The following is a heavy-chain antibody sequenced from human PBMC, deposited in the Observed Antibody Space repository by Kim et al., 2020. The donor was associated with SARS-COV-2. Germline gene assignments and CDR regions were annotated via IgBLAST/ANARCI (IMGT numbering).Heavy chain of an antibody. CDR3: ARPLTGTNCYDY. CDR2: INSDGSDT. V-gene: IGHV3-74*01. CDR1: GFTFSTYW. D-gene: IGHD3-9*01. Sequence: GGSLRLSCAASGFTFSTYWMNWVRQVPGKGLVWLSRINSDGSDTAYADSVKGCFTISRDNAKSTVYLQLNSLRAEDTALYYCARPLTGTNCYDYWGQGT. J-gene: IGHJ4*02.